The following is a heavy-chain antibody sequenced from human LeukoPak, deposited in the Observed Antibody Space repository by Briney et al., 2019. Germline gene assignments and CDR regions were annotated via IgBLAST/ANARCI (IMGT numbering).Heavy chain of an antibody. CDR1: GFTFSSYG. Sequence: GGSLRLSCAASGFTFSSYGMSWVRQAPGKGLEWVSDISDSGGGTYYADSVKGRFTISRDNSKNTLYLQMNSLRAEDAAVYYCARILTGYYDSWGQGTLVTVSS. V-gene: IGHV3-23*01. J-gene: IGHJ5*01. D-gene: IGHD3-9*01. CDR3: ARILTGYYDS. CDR2: ISDSGGGT.